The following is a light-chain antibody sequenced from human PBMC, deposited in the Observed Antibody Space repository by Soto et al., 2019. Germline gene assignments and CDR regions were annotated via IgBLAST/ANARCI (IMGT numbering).Light chain of an antibody. CDR3: SSYAGSNNPYV. J-gene: IGLJ1*01. V-gene: IGLV2-8*01. CDR2: EVT. Sequence: QSVLTQPPSASGSPGQSVTISCTGTSGDIGGYDYVSWYQQHPGKAPKPMIYEVTKRPLGVPDRFSGSKSGNTASLTVSGLQAEDEADYYCSSYAGSNNPYVFGTGTRSPS. CDR1: SGDIGGYDY.